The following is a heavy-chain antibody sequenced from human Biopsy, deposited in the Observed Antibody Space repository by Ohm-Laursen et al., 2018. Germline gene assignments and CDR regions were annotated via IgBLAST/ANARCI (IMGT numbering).Heavy chain of an antibody. CDR3: ARDSPSYADYPFDY. Sequence: GTLSLTCTVSGGSISSYQWTWIRQPPGKGLEWIGYLYNTGGTNYNPSLKSRVTISVDTSKNQFSLRLNSVTAADTAVYYCARDSPSYADYPFDYWGQGTLVTVPS. D-gene: IGHD4-17*01. CDR2: LYNTGGT. J-gene: IGHJ4*02. V-gene: IGHV4-59*01. CDR1: GGSISSYQ.